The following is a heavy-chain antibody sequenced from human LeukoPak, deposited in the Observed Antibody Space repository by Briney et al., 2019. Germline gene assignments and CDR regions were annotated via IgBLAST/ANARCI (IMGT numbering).Heavy chain of an antibody. Sequence: SVKVSCKASGGTFSSYAISWVRQAPGQGLEWMGGIIPIFGTANYAQKFQGRVTITADESTSTAYMELSSLRSEDTAVYYCAGVRTDYDFWSGYPFNYWGQGTLVTVSS. CDR1: GGTFSSYA. CDR3: AGVRTDYDFWSGYPFNY. D-gene: IGHD3-3*01. V-gene: IGHV1-69*13. CDR2: IIPIFGTA. J-gene: IGHJ4*02.